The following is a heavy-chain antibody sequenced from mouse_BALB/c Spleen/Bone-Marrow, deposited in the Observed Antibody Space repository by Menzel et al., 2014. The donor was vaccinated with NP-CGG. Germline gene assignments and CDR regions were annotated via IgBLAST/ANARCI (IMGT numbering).Heavy chain of an antibody. V-gene: IGHV1-9*01. CDR3: ARFDCYRDYFDY. J-gene: IGHJ2*01. Sequence: LVESGAELMKPGASVKISCKATGYTFSSYWIEWVKQRPGHGLEWIGEILPGSGSTNYNEKFKGKATFTAYTSSNTAYMQLSSLTSEDSAVYYCARFDCYRDYFDYWGQGTTLTVSS. CDR2: ILPGSGST. CDR1: GYTFSSYW. D-gene: IGHD1-1*01.